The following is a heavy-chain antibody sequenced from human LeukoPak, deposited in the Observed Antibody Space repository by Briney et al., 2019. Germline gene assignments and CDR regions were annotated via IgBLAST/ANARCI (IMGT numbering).Heavy chain of an antibody. CDR3: ARSSTSCPHDY. CDR2: INHSGST. J-gene: IGHJ4*02. D-gene: IGHD2-2*01. Sequence: SETLPLTCAVYGGSFSGYYWSWIRQPPGKGLEWIGEINHSGSTNYNPSLKSRVTISVDTSKNQFSLKLSSVTAADTAVYYRARSSTSCPHDYWGQGTLVTVSS. V-gene: IGHV4-34*01. CDR1: GGSFSGYY.